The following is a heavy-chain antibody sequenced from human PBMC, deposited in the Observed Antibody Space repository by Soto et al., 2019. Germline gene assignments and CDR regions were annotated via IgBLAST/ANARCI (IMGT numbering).Heavy chain of an antibody. CDR3: ARDYYKYYDSSGYYRSPAY. V-gene: IGHV3-30*04. D-gene: IGHD3-22*01. Sequence: GVPLRLSWAAAGGTCSAYGVHCVRQTPGKGLEWVAIIFPNGRDKEYADSVKGRFTISRDNSRNTLFLQMNSLRAEDTAVYYCARDYYKYYDSSGYYRSPAYWGQGTLVTAPQ. CDR1: GGTCSAYG. CDR2: IFPNGRDK. J-gene: IGHJ4*02.